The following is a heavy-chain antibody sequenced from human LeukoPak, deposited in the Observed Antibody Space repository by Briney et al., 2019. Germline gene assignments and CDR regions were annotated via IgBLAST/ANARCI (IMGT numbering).Heavy chain of an antibody. CDR1: GGSISSYY. V-gene: IGHV4-59*01. CDR3: ARGRGHQDY. Sequence: PSETLSLTCTVSGGSISSYYWSWIRQPPGKGLEWIGYIYYSGSTNYNPSLKSRVTISVDTSKNQFSLKLSSVTAADTAVYYCARGRGHQDYWGQGTLVTVSS. J-gene: IGHJ4*02. D-gene: IGHD3-10*01. CDR2: IYYSGST.